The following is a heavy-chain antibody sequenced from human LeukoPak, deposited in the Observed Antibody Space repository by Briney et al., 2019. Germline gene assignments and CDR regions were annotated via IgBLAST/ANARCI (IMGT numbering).Heavy chain of an antibody. CDR1: GGSFSGYY. CDR2: INHSGST. Sequence: SETLSLTCAVYGGSFSGYYWSWLRQPPGKGLEGIGEINHSGSTNYNPSLKNRVTISVDTSKNQFSLKLSSVTAADTAVYYCARHYSLLLWFGEPRYYYYMDVWGKGTTVTISS. CDR3: ARHYSLLLWFGEPRYYYYMDV. V-gene: IGHV4-34*01. J-gene: IGHJ6*03. D-gene: IGHD3-10*01.